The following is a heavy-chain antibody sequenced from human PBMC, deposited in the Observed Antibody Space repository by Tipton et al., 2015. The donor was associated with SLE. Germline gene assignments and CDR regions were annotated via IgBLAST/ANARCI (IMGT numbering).Heavy chain of an antibody. CDR2: IYYSCSS. V-gene: IGHV4-39*07. CDR3: ARVEDLIFDY. D-gene: IGHD2-8*01. CDR1: GGSISSSSYY. Sequence: TLSLTCTVSGGSISSSSYYWGWIRQPPGKGLEWIGSIYYSCSSYYNPSLKSRVTISVDTSKNQFSLKLSSMTAADTAVYYCARVEDLIFDYGGQGTLVTVSS. J-gene: IGHJ4*02.